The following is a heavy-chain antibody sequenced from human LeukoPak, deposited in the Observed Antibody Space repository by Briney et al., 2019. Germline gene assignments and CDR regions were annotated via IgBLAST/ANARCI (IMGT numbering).Heavy chain of an antibody. CDR3: ARALWSGHIYYGMDV. V-gene: IGHV3-33*01. CDR2: IWYDGSNK. Sequence: GGSLRLSCAASGFTFSNYGMHWVRQAPGKGLEWVAVIWYDGSNKYYADSVKGRFTISRDNSKNTLYLQMNSLRAEDTAVYYCARALWSGHIYYGMDVWGQGTTVTVSS. CDR1: GFTFSNYG. D-gene: IGHD3-10*01. J-gene: IGHJ6*02.